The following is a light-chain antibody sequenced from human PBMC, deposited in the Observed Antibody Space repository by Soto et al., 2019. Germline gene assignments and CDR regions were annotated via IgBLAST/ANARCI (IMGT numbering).Light chain of an antibody. Sequence: DIQMTQSPSSLSASVGDRVTITCRAGQFISKYLNWYQQKPGKAPKLLIFGAFNLEGGVPSRFSGSGSGTEFTLTISGQLPDDFATYICQQTYTAVSFGPGTTVEI. CDR2: GAF. J-gene: IGKJ3*01. CDR1: QFISKY. V-gene: IGKV1-39*01. CDR3: QQTYTAVS.